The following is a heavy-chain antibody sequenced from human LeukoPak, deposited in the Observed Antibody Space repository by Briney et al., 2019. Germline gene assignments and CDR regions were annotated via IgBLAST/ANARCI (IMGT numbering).Heavy chain of an antibody. Sequence: SGPTLVNPTQTLTLTCTFSGSSLSTSGMCVSWIRQPPGKALEWLALIDWDDDKYYSTSLKTRLTISKDTSKNQVVLTMTNMDPVDTATYYCARIQGYSNYYYYYGMDVWGQGTTVTVSS. V-gene: IGHV2-70*01. CDR2: IDWDDDK. CDR3: ARIQGYSNYYYYYGMDV. J-gene: IGHJ6*02. CDR1: GSSLSTSGMC. D-gene: IGHD4-11*01.